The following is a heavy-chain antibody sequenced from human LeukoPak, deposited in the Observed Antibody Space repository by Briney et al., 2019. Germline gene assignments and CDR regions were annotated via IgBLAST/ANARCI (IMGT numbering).Heavy chain of an antibody. Sequence: ASVKVSCKASGYTFTSYYMHWVRQAPGQGLEWMGIINPSGGSISYAQKFQGRVTMTRDTSTSTVYMELSSLRSEDTAVYYCARGGAQRITIFGVVMQSWFDPWGQGTLVTVSS. D-gene: IGHD3-3*01. CDR1: GYTFTSYY. J-gene: IGHJ5*02. V-gene: IGHV1-46*01. CDR2: INPSGGSI. CDR3: ARGGAQRITIFGVVMQSWFDP.